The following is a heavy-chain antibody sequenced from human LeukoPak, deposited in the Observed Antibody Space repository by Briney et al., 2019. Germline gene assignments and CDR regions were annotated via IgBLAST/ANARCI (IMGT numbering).Heavy chain of an antibody. CDR2: IKQDGSEK. CDR1: GFTFSSYW. V-gene: IGHV3-7*01. CDR3: ARDGRAVAGNFDY. Sequence: GGSLRLSCAASGFTFSSYWMSWVRQAPGRGLEWVANIKQDGSEKYYVDSVKGRFTISRDNAKNSLYLQMNSLRAEDTAVYYCARDGRAVAGNFDYWGQGTLVTVSS. D-gene: IGHD6-19*01. J-gene: IGHJ4*02.